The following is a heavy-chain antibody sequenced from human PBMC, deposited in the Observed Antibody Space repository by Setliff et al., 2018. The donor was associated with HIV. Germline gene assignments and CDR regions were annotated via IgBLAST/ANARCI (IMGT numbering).Heavy chain of an antibody. CDR2: INPSGGST. CDR3: ARNPRIAVAGTDYYYYMDV. Sequence: GASVQVSCKASGYTFTSYYMHWVRQAPGQGLEWLGIINPSGGSTSYAQKLQGRVTMTRDTSTSTVYMELSSLRSEDTAVYYCARNPRIAVAGTDYYYYMDVWGKGTTVTVSS. J-gene: IGHJ6*03. D-gene: IGHD6-19*01. CDR1: GYTFTSYY. V-gene: IGHV1-46*01.